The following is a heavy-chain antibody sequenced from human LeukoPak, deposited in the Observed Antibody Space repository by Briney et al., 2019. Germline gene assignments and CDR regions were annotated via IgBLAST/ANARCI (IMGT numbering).Heavy chain of an antibody. J-gene: IGHJ6*02. D-gene: IGHD1-26*01. V-gene: IGHV4-34*01. CDR3: ARGPDPGKVGAAIYYYFGMDV. CDR2: INHSGGT. Sequence: PSETLSLTCAVYGGSFSGYYWSWIRQPPGKGLEWIGEINHSGGTNYNPSLKSRVTISIDTSKNQFSLKLSSVTVADTAVYYCARGPDPGKVGAAIYYYFGMDVWAKGPRSPSP. CDR1: GGSFSGYY.